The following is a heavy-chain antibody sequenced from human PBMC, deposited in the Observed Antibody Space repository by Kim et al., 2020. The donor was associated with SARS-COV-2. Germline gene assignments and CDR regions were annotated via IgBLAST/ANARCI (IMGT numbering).Heavy chain of an antibody. V-gene: IGHV4-31*03. CDR3: ARGRYYDFWSGPNWFDP. D-gene: IGHD3-3*01. J-gene: IGHJ5*02. CDR1: GGSISSGGYY. CDR2: IYYSGST. Sequence: SETLSLTCTVSGGSISSGGYYWSWIRQHPGKGLEWIGYIYYSGSTYYNPSLKSRVTISVDTSKNQFSLKLSSVTAADTAVYYCARGRYYDFWSGPNWFDPWGQGTLVTVSS.